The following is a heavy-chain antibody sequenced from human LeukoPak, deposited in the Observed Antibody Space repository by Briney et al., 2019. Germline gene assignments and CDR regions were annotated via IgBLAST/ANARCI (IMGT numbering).Heavy chain of an antibody. CDR1: GFTVSSNY. D-gene: IGHD4-17*01. CDR3: ARVVYGDYYSDFDY. V-gene: IGHV3-23*01. J-gene: IGHJ4*02. Sequence: GGSLRLSCAASGFTVSSNYMSWVRQAPGKGLEWVSVISGSAGSTSYADSVKGRFTISRGNSKNTLYLQMSSLRAEDTAVYYCARVVYGDYYSDFDYWGQGTLVTVSS. CDR2: ISGSAGST.